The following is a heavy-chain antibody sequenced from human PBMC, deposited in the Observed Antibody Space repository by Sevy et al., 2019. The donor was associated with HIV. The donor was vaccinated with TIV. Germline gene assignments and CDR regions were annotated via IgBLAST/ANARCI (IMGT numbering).Heavy chain of an antibody. CDR3: ARGYRYYDILTGYFAFDI. V-gene: IGHV4-59*01. CDR2: IYYSGST. CDR1: GGSISSYY. J-gene: IGHJ3*02. Sequence: SETLSPTCTVSGGSISSYYWSWIRQPPGKGLEWIGYIYYSGSTNYNPSLKSRVTISVDTSKNQFSLKLSSVTAADTAVYYCARGYRYYDILTGYFAFDIWGQGTMVTVSS. D-gene: IGHD3-9*01.